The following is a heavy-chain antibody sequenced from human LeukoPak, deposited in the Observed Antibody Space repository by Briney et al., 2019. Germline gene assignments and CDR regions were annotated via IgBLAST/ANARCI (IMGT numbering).Heavy chain of an antibody. V-gene: IGHV4-59*12. Sequence: SETLSLTCTVSGGSISSYYWSWIRQPPGKGLEWIGYIYYSGYTNYNPSLKSRVTIPVDTSKNQFSLKMRSVTAADTAVYYCARTTMVRGTYYMDVWGKGTTVTISS. CDR3: ARTTMVRGTYYMDV. CDR2: IYYSGYT. J-gene: IGHJ6*03. D-gene: IGHD3-10*01. CDR1: GGSISSYY.